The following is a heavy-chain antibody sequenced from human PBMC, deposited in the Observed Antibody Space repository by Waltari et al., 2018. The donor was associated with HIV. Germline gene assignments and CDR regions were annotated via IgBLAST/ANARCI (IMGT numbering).Heavy chain of an antibody. D-gene: IGHD6-13*01. J-gene: IGHJ6*03. CDR3: ARVKIAAAVEAGYYMDV. V-gene: IGHV4-59*01. CDR2: IYYSGST. Sequence: QVQLQESGPGLVKPSETLSLTCTVSGGSISSYYWSWIRQPPGKGLEWIGYIYYSGSTNYNPSLKSRVTISVDTSKNQFSLKLSSVTAADTAVYYCARVKIAAAVEAGYYMDVWGKGTTVTVSS. CDR1: GGSISSYY.